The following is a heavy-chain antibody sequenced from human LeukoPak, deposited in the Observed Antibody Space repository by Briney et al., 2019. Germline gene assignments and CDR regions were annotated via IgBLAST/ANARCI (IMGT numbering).Heavy chain of an antibody. Sequence: GGSLRLSCAASGFTFDDYGMSWVRQAPGKGLEWVSGINWNGGSTGYADSVKGRFTISRDNAKNSLYLQMNSLRAEDTALYYCARDRLVVMWETYNWFDPWGQGTLVTVSS. CDR3: ARDRLVVMWETYNWFDP. V-gene: IGHV3-20*04. D-gene: IGHD2-15*01. CDR1: GFTFDDYG. CDR2: INWNGGST. J-gene: IGHJ5*02.